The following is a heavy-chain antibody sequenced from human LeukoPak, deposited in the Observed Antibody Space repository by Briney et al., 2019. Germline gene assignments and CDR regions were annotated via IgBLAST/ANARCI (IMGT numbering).Heavy chain of an antibody. D-gene: IGHD6-13*01. J-gene: IGHJ5*02. CDR3: ARGGDSSSWHWFHP. CDR2: IYHDGSS. V-gene: IGHV4-38-2*01. Sequence: PSETLSLTCVVSGHSISSYYYWGWIRQPPGKGLEWIGSIYHDGSSYYTPSLKSRATLSENTSHKQISLSLSSMTAADTAVYYCARGGDSSSWHWFHPWGQGTQVIVSS. CDR1: GHSISSYYY.